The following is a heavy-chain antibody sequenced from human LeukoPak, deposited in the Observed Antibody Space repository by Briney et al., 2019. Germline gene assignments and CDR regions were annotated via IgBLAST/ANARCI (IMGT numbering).Heavy chain of an antibody. J-gene: IGHJ4*02. V-gene: IGHV4-59*02. CDR2: IYYSGST. CDR1: GGSVSSYY. CDR3: ARDLGYCSGGSCYSGGRFDY. D-gene: IGHD2-15*01. Sequence: SETLSLTCTVSGGSVSSYYWSWIRQPPGKGLEWIGYIYYSGSTNYNPSLKSRVTISVDTSKNQFSLKLSSVTAADTAVYYCARDLGYCSGGSCYSGGRFDYWGQGTLVTVSS.